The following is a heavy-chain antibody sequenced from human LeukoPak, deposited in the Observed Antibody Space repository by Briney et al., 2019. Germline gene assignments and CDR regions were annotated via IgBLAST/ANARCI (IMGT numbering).Heavy chain of an antibody. CDR1: GFAFGSYS. J-gene: IGHJ4*02. D-gene: IGHD2-15*01. Sequence: GGSLRLSCAGSGFAFGSYSMSWVCQAPGKGLEWVSVISGSGDSTFYTDFVKGRFTISRDDSKNTLYLQMSSLRADDTAVYYCAKGSSASCYSSVNFWGQGTLVTVSS. CDR3: AKGSSASCYSSVNF. CDR2: ISGSGDST. V-gene: IGHV3-23*01.